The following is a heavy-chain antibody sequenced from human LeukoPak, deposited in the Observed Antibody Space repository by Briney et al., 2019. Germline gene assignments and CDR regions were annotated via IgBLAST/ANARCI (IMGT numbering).Heavy chain of an antibody. Sequence: ASVKVSCKASGYTFTGYYMHWVRQVPGQGLEWMGWINPNSGGTNYAQKFQGWVTMTRDTSISAAYMELSRLRSDDTAVYYCAREFWLVRPRGMDVWGNGTTVTVSS. D-gene: IGHD6-19*01. J-gene: IGHJ6*04. CDR2: INPNSGGT. CDR3: AREFWLVRPRGMDV. V-gene: IGHV1-2*04. CDR1: GYTFTGYY.